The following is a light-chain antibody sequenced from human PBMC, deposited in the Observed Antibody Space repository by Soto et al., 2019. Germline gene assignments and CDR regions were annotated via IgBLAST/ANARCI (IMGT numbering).Light chain of an antibody. Sequence: DIQMTQSPSSLSASVGDRVTITCQASQDISNYLNWYQQKPGKAPKLLIYDASNLETGVPSRFSGSGSGTDFTFTISSLQSDDFAAYYCQQYSEWPPFTFGQGTRLEIK. V-gene: IGKV1-33*01. CDR2: DAS. CDR3: QQYSEWPPFT. J-gene: IGKJ5*01. CDR1: QDISNY.